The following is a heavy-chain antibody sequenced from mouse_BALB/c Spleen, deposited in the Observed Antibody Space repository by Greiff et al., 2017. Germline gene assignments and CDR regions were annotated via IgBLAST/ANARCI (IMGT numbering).Heavy chain of an antibody. D-gene: IGHD1-2*01. CDR2: IDPANGNT. CDR1: GFNIKDTY. J-gene: IGHJ2*01. V-gene: IGHV14-3*02. CDR3: ARSGDYGYDFDY. Sequence: EVQLQQSGAELVKPGASVKLSCTASGFNIKDTYMHWVKQRPEQGLEWIGRIDPANGNTKYDPKFQGKATITADTSSNTAYLQLSSLTSEDTAVYYCARSGDYGYDFDYWGQGTTLTVSS.